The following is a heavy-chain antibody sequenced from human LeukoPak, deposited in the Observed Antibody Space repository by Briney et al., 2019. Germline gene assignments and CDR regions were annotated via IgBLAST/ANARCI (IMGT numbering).Heavy chain of an antibody. D-gene: IGHD3-3*01. V-gene: IGHV4-39*01. CDR1: GGSTSSSNYY. Sequence: SETLSLTCTVSGGSTSSSNYYWGWIRQPPGTGLEWIGGIHYSGNTYYNPSLKSRVTISIDTSKNQFSLKLSSVTAADTAVYYCARLGAGPTYYDFWSGYSSFYFDYWGQGTLVTVSS. J-gene: IGHJ4*02. CDR2: IHYSGNT. CDR3: ARLGAGPTYYDFWSGYSSFYFDY.